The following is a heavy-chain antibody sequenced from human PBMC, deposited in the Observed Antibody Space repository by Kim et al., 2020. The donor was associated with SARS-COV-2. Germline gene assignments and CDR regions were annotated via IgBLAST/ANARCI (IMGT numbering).Heavy chain of an antibody. Sequence: TNYADSVKGRFTISRDNAKNSLYLQMNSLRAEDTAVYYCARVKDIAALDYWGQGTLVTVSS. D-gene: IGHD6-6*01. J-gene: IGHJ4*02. V-gene: IGHV3-11*06. CDR2: T. CDR3: ARVKDIAALDY.